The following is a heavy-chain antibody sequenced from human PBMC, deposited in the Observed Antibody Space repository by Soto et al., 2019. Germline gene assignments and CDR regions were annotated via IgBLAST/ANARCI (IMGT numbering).Heavy chain of an antibody. Sequence: PGGSLRLSCAASGFTFSSYAMSWVRQAPGKGLEWVSAISGSGGSTYYADSVKGRFTISRDNSKNTLYLQMNSLRAEDTAVYYCAKGGYDFWSGYYIVFFDSCAQGTLVTVSS. CDR2: ISGSGGST. J-gene: IGHJ4*01. D-gene: IGHD3-3*01. CDR1: GFTFSSYA. V-gene: IGHV3-23*01. CDR3: AKGGYDFWSGYYIVFFDS.